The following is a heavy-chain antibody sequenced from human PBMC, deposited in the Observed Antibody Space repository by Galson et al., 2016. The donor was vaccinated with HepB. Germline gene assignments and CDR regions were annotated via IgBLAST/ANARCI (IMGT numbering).Heavy chain of an antibody. V-gene: IGHV3-53*01. J-gene: IGHJ4*02. CDR1: WFTVSPNY. CDR2: IYSGGGT. D-gene: IGHD6-19*01. Sequence: SLRLSCAASWFTVSPNYMNWVRQAPGKGLEWVSIIYSGGGTYYADSVKGRFTISRDNSKNTLYLQMDSLRAEDTAMYYCASTSYNSGTDWGQGTLVTVSS. CDR3: ASTSYNSGTD.